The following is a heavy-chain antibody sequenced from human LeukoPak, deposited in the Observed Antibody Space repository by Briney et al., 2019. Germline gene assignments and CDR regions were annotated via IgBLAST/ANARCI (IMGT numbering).Heavy chain of an antibody. D-gene: IGHD6-13*01. J-gene: IGHJ4*02. CDR2: ISYDGGNK. Sequence: PGGSLRLSCAASGFPFSSYWMSRGREAPGKGLEWVAVISYDGGNKYYADSVKGRFTISRDNSKNTLYLQMNSLRAEDTAVYYCAKDLQPYSSSWYVCGYWGQGTLVNVSS. CDR3: AKDLQPYSSSWYVCGY. V-gene: IGHV3-30*18. CDR1: GFPFSSYW.